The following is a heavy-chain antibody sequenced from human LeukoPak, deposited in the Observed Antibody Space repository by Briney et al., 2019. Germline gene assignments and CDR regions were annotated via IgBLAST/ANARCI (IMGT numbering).Heavy chain of an antibody. D-gene: IGHD3-9*01. CDR3: ARDPVLRYFDWLPYYYYYGMDV. CDR2: INAGNGNT. V-gene: IGHV1-3*01. J-gene: IGHJ6*02. CDR1: GYTFTSYA. Sequence: ASVTVSCKASGYTFTSYAMHWVRQAPGQRLEWMGWINAGNGNTKYSQKFQGRVTITRDTSASTAYMELSSLRSEDTAVYYCARDPVLRYFDWLPYYYYYGMDVWGQGTTVTVSS.